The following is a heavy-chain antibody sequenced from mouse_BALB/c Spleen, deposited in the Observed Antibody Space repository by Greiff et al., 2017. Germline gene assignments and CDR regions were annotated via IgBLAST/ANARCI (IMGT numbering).Heavy chain of an antibody. V-gene: IGHV5-9-4*01. CDR1: GFTFSSYA. Sequence: EVMLVESGGGLVKPGGSLKLSCAASGFTFSSYAMSWVRQSPEKRLEWVAEISSGGSYTYYPDTVTGRFTISRDNAKNTLYLEMSSLRSEDTAMYYCAREEYGNYVPFAYWGQGTLVTVSA. D-gene: IGHD2-10*02. CDR2: ISSGGSYT. CDR3: AREEYGNYVPFAY. J-gene: IGHJ3*01.